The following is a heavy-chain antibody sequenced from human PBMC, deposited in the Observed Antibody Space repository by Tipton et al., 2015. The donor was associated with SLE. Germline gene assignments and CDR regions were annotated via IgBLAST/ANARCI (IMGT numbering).Heavy chain of an antibody. J-gene: IGHJ6*03. V-gene: IGHV4-59*01. D-gene: IGHD2-21*02. CDR2: IYYSGST. Sequence: TLSLTCIVSGGSISSYYWSWIRQPPGKGLEWIGYIYYSGSTNYNPSLKSRVTISPDTSNNQVSLKLSSVTAADTAVYYCTRAVGTGYYYYMDVWGKGTTVTVSS. CDR1: GGSISSYY. CDR3: TRAVGTGYYYYMDV.